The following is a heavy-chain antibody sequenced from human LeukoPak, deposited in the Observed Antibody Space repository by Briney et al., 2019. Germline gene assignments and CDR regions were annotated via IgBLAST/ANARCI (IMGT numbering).Heavy chain of an antibody. CDR3: AKDPPWKNYYYYYGMDV. J-gene: IGHJ6*02. CDR1: GFTFSSYA. V-gene: IGHV3-23*01. Sequence: GGSLRLSCAASGFTFSSYAMSWVRQAPGKGLEWVSAISGSGGSTYYADSVKGRFTISRDNSKNTLYLQMNSLRAEDTAVYYCAKDPPWKNYYYYYGMDVWGQGTTVTVSS. D-gene: IGHD1-1*01. CDR2: ISGSGGST.